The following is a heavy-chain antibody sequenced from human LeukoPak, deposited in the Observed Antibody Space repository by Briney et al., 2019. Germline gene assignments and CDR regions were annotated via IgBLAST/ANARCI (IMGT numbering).Heavy chain of an antibody. J-gene: IGHJ4*02. CDR1: GYTFTGYY. V-gene: IGHV1-2*02. D-gene: IGHD4-17*01. Sequence: ASVKVSCKASGYTFTGYYMHWVRQAPGQGLEWMGWINPNSGGTNYAQKFQGRVTMTRDTSISTAYMELSRLRSEDTALYYCARAWEAVAGNYGVIDYWGQGTLVTVYS. CDR2: INPNSGGT. CDR3: ARAWEAVAGNYGVIDY.